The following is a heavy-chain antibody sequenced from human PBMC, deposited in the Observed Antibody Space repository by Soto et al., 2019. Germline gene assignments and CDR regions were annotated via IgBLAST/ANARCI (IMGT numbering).Heavy chain of an antibody. V-gene: IGHV1-18*01. D-gene: IGHD6-13*01. Sequence: ASVKVSCKASGYTFTSYGISWVRQAPGQGLEWMGWISAYNGNTNYAQKLQGRVTITADKSTSTAYMELSSLRSEDTAVYYCASIAAAGPAEYFQHWGQGTLVSVSS. CDR2: ISAYNGNT. CDR1: GYTFTSYG. J-gene: IGHJ1*01. CDR3: ASIAAAGPAEYFQH.